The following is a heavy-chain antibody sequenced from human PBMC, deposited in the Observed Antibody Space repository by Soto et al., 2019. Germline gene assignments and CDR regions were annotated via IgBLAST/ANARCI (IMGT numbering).Heavy chain of an antibody. CDR2: IYYSGGT. J-gene: IGHJ3*02. CDR3: AIRYSGYDDAFDI. Sequence: QVQLQESGPGLVKPSETLSLTCTVSGGSINNYYWSWIRQPPGKGLEWIGYIYYSGGTNYNPSLKSRVTPSVDTSNSQFSLKLSSVTAADTAVYYCAIRYSGYDDAFDIWGQGTMVTVSS. CDR1: GGSINNYY. D-gene: IGHD5-12*01. V-gene: IGHV4-59*01.